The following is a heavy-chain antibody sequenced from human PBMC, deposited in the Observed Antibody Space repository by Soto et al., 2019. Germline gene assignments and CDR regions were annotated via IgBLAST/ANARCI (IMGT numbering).Heavy chain of an antibody. V-gene: IGHV3-21*01. J-gene: IGHJ6*03. CDR1: GFTFSSYS. CDR3: ARGDYYYYYMDV. Sequence: EVQLVESGGGLVKPGGSLRLSCAASGFTFSSYSMNWVRQAPGKELEWVSSISSSSSYIYYADSVKGRFTISRDNAKNSLYLQMNSLRAEDTAVYYCARGDYYYYYMDVWGKGTTVTVSS. CDR2: ISSSSSYI.